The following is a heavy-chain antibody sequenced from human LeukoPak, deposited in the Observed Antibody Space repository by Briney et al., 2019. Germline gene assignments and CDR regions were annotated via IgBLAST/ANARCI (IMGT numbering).Heavy chain of an antibody. D-gene: IGHD5-18*01. CDR1: GFTFSSYA. Sequence: RPGGSLRLSCAASGFTFSSYAMSWVRQAPGKGLEWVSAISGSGGSTYYADSVKGRFTTSRDNSKNTLYLQMNSLRAEDTAVYYCARDIGQQWLLSLDSWGQGTLVTDSS. CDR2: ISGSGGST. J-gene: IGHJ4*02. V-gene: IGHV3-23*01. CDR3: ARDIGQQWLLSLDS.